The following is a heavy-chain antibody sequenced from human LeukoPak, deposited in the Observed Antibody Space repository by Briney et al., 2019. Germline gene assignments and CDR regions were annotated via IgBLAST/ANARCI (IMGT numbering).Heavy chain of an antibody. D-gene: IGHD6-13*01. CDR1: GFTFSSYA. Sequence: GGSLRLSCAASGFTFSSYAMSWVRQAPGKGLEWVSAISGSGGSTYYADSVKGRFTISRDNSKNTLYLQMNSLRAEDTAVYYRAKDWVQQLAYYFDYWGQGTLVTVSS. CDR3: AKDWVQQLAYYFDY. CDR2: ISGSGGST. J-gene: IGHJ4*02. V-gene: IGHV3-23*01.